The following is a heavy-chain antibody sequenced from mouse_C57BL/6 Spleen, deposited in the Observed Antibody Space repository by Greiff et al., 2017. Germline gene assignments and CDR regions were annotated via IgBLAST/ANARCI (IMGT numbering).Heavy chain of an antibody. CDR1: GYTFTSYW. V-gene: IGHV1-5*01. CDR2: IYPGNSDT. J-gene: IGHJ2*01. CDR3: TRGNDGPSYFDY. D-gene: IGHD2-3*01. Sequence: VHVKQSGTVLARPGASVKMSCKTSGYTFTSYWMHWVKQRPGQGLEWIGAIYPGNSDTSYNQKFKGKAKLTAVTSASTAYMELSSLTNEDSAVYYCTRGNDGPSYFDYWGQGTTLTVSS.